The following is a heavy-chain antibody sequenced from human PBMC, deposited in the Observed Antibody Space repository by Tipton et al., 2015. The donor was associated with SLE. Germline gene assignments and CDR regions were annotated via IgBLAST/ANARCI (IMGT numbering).Heavy chain of an antibody. CDR1: GGSISNNDYY. Sequence: TLSLTCTVSGGSISNNDYYWGWIRQPPGKGLEWIASVHYRADTYYNASLSSRVAISIDTSKNEFSLKLTSVIAADTAVYFCARDRAICTRTTCYGDNWFDPWGQGTLVTVSS. V-gene: IGHV4-39*07. D-gene: IGHD1-14*01. J-gene: IGHJ5*02. CDR2: VHYRADT. CDR3: ARDRAICTRTTCYGDNWFDP.